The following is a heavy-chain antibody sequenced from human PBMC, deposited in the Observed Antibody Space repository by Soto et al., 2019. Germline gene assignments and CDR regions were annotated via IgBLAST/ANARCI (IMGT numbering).Heavy chain of an antibody. CDR2: ISWNSGSI. V-gene: IGHV3-9*01. D-gene: IGHD2-8*01. Sequence: EVQLVESGGGLVQPGRSLRLSCAASGFTFDDYAMHWVRQAPGKGLEWVSGISWNSGSIGYADSVKGRFTISRDNAKNSLYLQMNSLRAEDTALYYCAKASVLMVYDSPFDYWGQGTLVTVSS. J-gene: IGHJ4*02. CDR1: GFTFDDYA. CDR3: AKASVLMVYDSPFDY.